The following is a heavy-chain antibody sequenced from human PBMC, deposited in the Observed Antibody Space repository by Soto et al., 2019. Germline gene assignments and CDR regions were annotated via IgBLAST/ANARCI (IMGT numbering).Heavy chain of an antibody. CDR1: GFTFSSYW. CDR2: IKQDGSEK. CDR3: ARDDYGYYYYYYGMDV. D-gene: IGHD4-17*01. J-gene: IGHJ6*02. V-gene: IGHV3-7*01. Sequence: GGSLRLSCAASGFTFSSYWMSWVRQAPGKGLEWVANIKQDGSEKYYVDSVKGRFTISRDNAKNSLYLQMNSLRAEDTAVYYCARDDYGYYYYYYGMDVWGQGTTVTVSS.